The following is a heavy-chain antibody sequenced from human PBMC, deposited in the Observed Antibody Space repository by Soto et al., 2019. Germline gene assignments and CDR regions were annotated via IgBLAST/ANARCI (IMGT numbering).Heavy chain of an antibody. CDR3: AKGSGYDWSYYYYYYMDV. Sequence: GGSLRLSCAASGLTFSSYVVSWVRQAPGKGLEWVSAISGSGGSTYYADSVKGRFTISRDNSKNTLYLQMNNLRAEDTAVYYCAKGSGYDWSYYYYYYMDVWGKGTTVTVSS. J-gene: IGHJ6*03. V-gene: IGHV3-23*01. CDR1: GLTFSSYV. CDR2: ISGSGGST. D-gene: IGHD5-12*01.